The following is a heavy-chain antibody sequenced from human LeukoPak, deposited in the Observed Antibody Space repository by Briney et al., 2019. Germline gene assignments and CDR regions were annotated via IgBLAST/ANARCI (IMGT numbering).Heavy chain of an antibody. J-gene: IGHJ4*02. CDR3: ARLGSTDY. CDR2: INPNSGDT. Sequence: ASVKVSCKASGYTFTGYYIHWVRQAPGQGLEWMGWINPNSGDTNFAQKFQGRVTMTRDTSISAAYMELSRLRSDDTAIYYCARLGSTDYWGQGTLVTVSS. V-gene: IGHV1-2*02. D-gene: IGHD2-2*03. CDR1: GYTFTGYY.